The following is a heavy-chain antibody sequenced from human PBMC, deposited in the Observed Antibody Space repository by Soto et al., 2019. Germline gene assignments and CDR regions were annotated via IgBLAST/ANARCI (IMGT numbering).Heavy chain of an antibody. D-gene: IGHD3-10*01. Sequence: QVQLQESGPGLVKPSQTLSLTCTVSGGSISSGDYYWSWIRQPPGKGLEWIGYIYYSGSTYYNPSLKSRVTISVDTSKNQFSLKLSSVTAADTAVYYCAREKVHMVRGYYYYGMDVWGQGTTVTVSS. CDR3: AREKVHMVRGYYYYGMDV. CDR2: IYYSGST. V-gene: IGHV4-30-4*01. J-gene: IGHJ6*02. CDR1: GGSISSGDYY.